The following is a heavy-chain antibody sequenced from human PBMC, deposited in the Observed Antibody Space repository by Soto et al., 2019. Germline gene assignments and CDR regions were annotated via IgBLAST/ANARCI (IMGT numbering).Heavy chain of an antibody. CDR2: INAYSGYT. CDR3: ARGIGYCSGGSCSQFDY. CDR1: GYTFTSYG. Sequence: QVHLVQSGAEVKKPGASVKVSCKASGYTFTSYGISWVRQAPGQGLEWMGWINAYSGYTNYAQKLQGRVTMTIDTSTSTAYMELRRLRSDDTAVYYCARGIGYCSGGSCSQFDYWGQGTLVTVSS. J-gene: IGHJ4*02. D-gene: IGHD2-15*01. V-gene: IGHV1-18*01.